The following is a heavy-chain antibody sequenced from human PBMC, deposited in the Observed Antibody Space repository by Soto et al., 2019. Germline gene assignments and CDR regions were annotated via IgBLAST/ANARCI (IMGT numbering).Heavy chain of an antibody. Sequence: SGPTLVNPTQTLTLTCSFSGFSLITYGVGVGWIRQPPGKAPEWLALIYWNNDIRYSPSLHNRLTITKDTSKNQVVLTMTNMDPVDTATYHCEHMNNSCPIDYWGQGTLVTVSS. D-gene: IGHD1-20*01. V-gene: IGHV2-5*01. J-gene: IGHJ4*02. CDR3: EHMNNSCPIDY. CDR1: GFSLITYGVG. CDR2: IYWNNDI.